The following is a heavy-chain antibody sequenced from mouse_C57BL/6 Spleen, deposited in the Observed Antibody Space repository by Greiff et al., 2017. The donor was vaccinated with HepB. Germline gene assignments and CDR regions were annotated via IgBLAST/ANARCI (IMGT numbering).Heavy chain of an antibody. J-gene: IGHJ2*01. CDR2: INYDGSST. CDR1: GFTFSDYY. V-gene: IGHV5-16*01. CDR3: AREGDGYYYFDY. Sequence: DVHLVESEGGLVQPGRSMKLSCTASGFTFSDYYMAWVRQVPEKGLEWVANINYDGSSTYYLDSLKSRFIISRDNAKNILYLQMSSLKSEDTATYYCAREGDGYYYFDYWGQGTTLTVSS. D-gene: IGHD2-3*01.